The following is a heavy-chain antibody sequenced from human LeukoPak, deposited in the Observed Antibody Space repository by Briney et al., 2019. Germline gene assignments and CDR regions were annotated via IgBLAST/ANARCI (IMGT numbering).Heavy chain of an antibody. V-gene: IGHV3-23*01. Sequence: GGSLRLSCVASGFTFSSYAMTWVRQAPGKGLEWVSAISGRGTGTDYADSVKGRFTNSRDNSKNTLYLQMNSLRAEDTAVYYCAIGYSGYDYFDYWGQGTLVTVSS. J-gene: IGHJ4*02. CDR1: GFTFSSYA. CDR3: AIGYSGYDYFDY. D-gene: IGHD5-12*01. CDR2: ISGRGTGT.